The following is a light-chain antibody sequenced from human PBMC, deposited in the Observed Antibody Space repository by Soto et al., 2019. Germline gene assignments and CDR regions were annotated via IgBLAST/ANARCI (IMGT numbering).Light chain of an antibody. V-gene: IGLV2-8*01. Sequence: QSALTQPPSASGSPGQSVTISCTGTSSDVGDSNYVSWYQQHPGKAPKLMIYEVSKRPSGVPDRFSASKSGDTASLTVSGLQAEDEADYYCSSYAGSDNLVFGGGTQLTVL. CDR1: SSDVGDSNY. CDR2: EVS. CDR3: SSYAGSDNLV. J-gene: IGLJ2*01.